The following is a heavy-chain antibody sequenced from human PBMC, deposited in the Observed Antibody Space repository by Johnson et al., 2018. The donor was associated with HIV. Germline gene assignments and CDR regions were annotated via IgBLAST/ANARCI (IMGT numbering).Heavy chain of an antibody. Sequence: VQLVESGGGLVRPGGSLRLSCAVSGIIFTNTWMTWVRQAPGKGLEWVSGISWNSGSIGYADSVKGRFTISRDNAKNSLYLQMNSLRAEDTALYYCAKEIYGGGDWEDDAFDIWGQGTMVTVSS. J-gene: IGHJ3*02. CDR3: AKEIYGGGDWEDDAFDI. V-gene: IGHV3-9*01. CDR2: ISWNSGSI. D-gene: IGHD2-21*02. CDR1: GIIFTNTW.